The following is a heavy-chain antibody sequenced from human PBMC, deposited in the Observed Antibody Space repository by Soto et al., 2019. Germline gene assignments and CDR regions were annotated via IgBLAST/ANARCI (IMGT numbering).Heavy chain of an antibody. CDR2: INPNSGDT. Sequence: GASVKVSCKASGYIFTGYHIHWVRQAPGRCLEWMGWINPNSGDTEYAQNFQGRVTMTRDTSFNLVYMEMSGLMSDDTAVYYCARDARGTRGFDEMDIWGQGTTVTVSS. D-gene: IGHD3-9*01. CDR3: ARDARGTRGFDEMDI. V-gene: IGHV1-2*02. J-gene: IGHJ6*02. CDR1: GYIFTGYH.